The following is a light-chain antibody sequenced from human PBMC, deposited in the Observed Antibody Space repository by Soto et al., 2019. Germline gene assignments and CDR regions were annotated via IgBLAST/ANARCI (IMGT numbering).Light chain of an antibody. CDR3: QQYYDTPLT. CDR2: WAS. J-gene: IGKJ4*01. V-gene: IGKV4-1*01. Sequence: DIVMTQSPDSLTVSLGERATINCKSNQSLFFSSNHRNYLAWYQQKPGQPPKLLIFWASVRDSGVPDRFTGSGSATDFALTISNLRAEDVAVYYCQQYYDTPLTFGGGTRLEIK. CDR1: QSLFFSSNHRNY.